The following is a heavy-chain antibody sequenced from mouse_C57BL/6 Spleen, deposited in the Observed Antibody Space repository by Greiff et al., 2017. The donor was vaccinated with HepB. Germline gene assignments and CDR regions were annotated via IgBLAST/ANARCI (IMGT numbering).Heavy chain of an antibody. CDR3: ARNLYYYAMDY. Sequence: EVKLMESGGGLVQPGGSLKLSCAASGFTFSDYYMYWVRQTPEKRLEWVAYISNGGGSTYYPDTVKGRFTISRDNAKNTLYLQMSRLKSEDTAMYYCARNLYYYAMDYWGQGTSVTVSS. V-gene: IGHV5-12*01. J-gene: IGHJ4*01. CDR1: GFTFSDYY. CDR2: ISNGGGST.